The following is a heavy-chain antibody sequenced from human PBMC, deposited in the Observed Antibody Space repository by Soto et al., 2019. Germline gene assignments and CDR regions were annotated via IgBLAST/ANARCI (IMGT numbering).Heavy chain of an antibody. Sequence: QVQLVQSGAEVKKPGSSVKVSCRASGGHFDRFALSWLRQAHGQGLEWMGGIIPFLSATTYAQKFQGRVTITADESASTLYLELRSLTSDDTAVYYCARGGDDYGDFGSMDVWGQGTSVTVSS. V-gene: IGHV1-69*01. D-gene: IGHD4-17*01. CDR3: ARGGDDYGDFGSMDV. J-gene: IGHJ6*02. CDR2: IIPFLSAT. CDR1: GGHFDRFA.